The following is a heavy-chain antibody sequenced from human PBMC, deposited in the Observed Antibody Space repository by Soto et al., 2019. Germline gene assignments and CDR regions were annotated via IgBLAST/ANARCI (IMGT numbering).Heavy chain of an antibody. V-gene: IGHV4-31*03. CDR1: GGSISSGGYY. D-gene: IGHD6-13*01. CDR2: IYYSGST. Sequence: PSETLSLTCTVSGGSISSGGYYWSWIRQHPGKGLEWIGYIYYSGSTYYNPSLKSRVTISVDTSKNQFSLKLSSVTAADTAVYYCARRRWESGSWSFDYWGQGTLVTVSS. CDR3: ARRRWESGSWSFDY. J-gene: IGHJ4*02.